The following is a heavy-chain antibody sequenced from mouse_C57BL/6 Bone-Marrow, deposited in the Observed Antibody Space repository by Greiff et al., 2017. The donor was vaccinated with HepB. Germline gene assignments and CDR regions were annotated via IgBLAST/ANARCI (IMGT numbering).Heavy chain of an antibody. J-gene: IGHJ3*01. D-gene: IGHD1-1*01. CDR3: TVFYYGSMWFAY. CDR2: IDPENGDT. Sequence: EVQLVESGAELVRPGASVKLSCTASGFKIKDDYMHWVKQRPEQGLEWIGWIDPENGDTEYASKFQGKATITADTSSNTAYLQLSSLTSEDTAVYYCTVFYYGSMWFAYWGQGTLVTVSA. V-gene: IGHV14-4*01. CDR1: GFKIKDDY.